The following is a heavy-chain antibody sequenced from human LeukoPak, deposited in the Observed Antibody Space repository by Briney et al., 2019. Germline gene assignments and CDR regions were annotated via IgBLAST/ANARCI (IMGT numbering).Heavy chain of an antibody. CDR2: IYYSGST. Sequence: PSETLSLTCTVCGGSISSYYWSWIRQPPGKGLEWIGYIYYSGSTNYNPSLKSRVTISVDTSKNQFSLKLSSVTAADTAVYYCARVRGYHYGSGSYYNNLYFDYWGQGILVTVSS. CDR1: GGSISSYY. D-gene: IGHD3-10*01. J-gene: IGHJ4*02. V-gene: IGHV4-59*01. CDR3: ARVRGYHYGSGSYYNNLYFDY.